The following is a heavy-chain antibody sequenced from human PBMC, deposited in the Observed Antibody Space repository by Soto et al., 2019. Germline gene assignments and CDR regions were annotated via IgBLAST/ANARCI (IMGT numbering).Heavy chain of an antibody. D-gene: IGHD3-10*01. J-gene: IGHJ5*02. V-gene: IGHV1-69*04. Sequence: GASVKVFCKASGGTFSSYTISWVRQAPGQGLKWMGRIIPILGIANYAQKFQGRVTITADKSTSTAYMELSSLRSEDTAVYYCARESSYGSGSYSPWGQGTLVTVSS. CDR3: ARESSYGSGSYSP. CDR2: IIPILGIA. CDR1: GGTFSSYT.